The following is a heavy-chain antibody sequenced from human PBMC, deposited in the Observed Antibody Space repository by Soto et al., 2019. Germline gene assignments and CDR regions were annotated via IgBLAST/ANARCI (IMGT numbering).Heavy chain of an antibody. CDR2: ISAYNGNT. V-gene: IGHV1-18*01. J-gene: IGHJ6*02. CDR3: ARDLDDRWGGARYYYGMDV. D-gene: IGHD3-10*01. Sequence: QVQLVQSGAEVKKPGASVKVSCKASGYTFTSYGISWVRQAPGQGLEWMGWISAYNGNTNYAKKLQGRVTMTTDTSTSTAYMELRSLRSDDTAVYYCARDLDDRWGGARYYYGMDVWGQGTTVTVSS. CDR1: GYTFTSYG.